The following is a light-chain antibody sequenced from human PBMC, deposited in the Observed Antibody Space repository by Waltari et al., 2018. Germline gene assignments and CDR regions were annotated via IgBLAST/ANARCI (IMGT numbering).Light chain of an antibody. Sequence: QSALTQPRSVSGPPGQSVTISCTGTSSDVGGYDAVSWYRQHPGKAPELIIYDVSQRPSGVPDRFSGSKSGNTASLTISGLQADDEADYYCSSNAGYSTWVFGGGTKVTVL. V-gene: IGLV2-11*01. CDR2: DVS. CDR1: SSDVGGYDA. J-gene: IGLJ3*02. CDR3: SSNAGYSTWV.